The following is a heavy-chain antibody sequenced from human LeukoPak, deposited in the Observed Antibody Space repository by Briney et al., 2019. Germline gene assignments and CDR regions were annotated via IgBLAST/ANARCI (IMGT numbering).Heavy chain of an antibody. CDR2: VYYSGTT. D-gene: IGHD5-18*01. J-gene: IGHJ4*02. V-gene: IGHV4-39*07. CDR1: GDSITNNNYY. CDR3: ASLSRGYSYGLDY. Sequence: PSETLSLTCTVSGDSITNNNYYWGWIRQPPGTRLEWIGNVYYSGTTYYNPSLKSRVTISVDTSKNQFSLKLSSVTAADTAVYYCASLSRGYSYGLDYWGQGTLVTVSS.